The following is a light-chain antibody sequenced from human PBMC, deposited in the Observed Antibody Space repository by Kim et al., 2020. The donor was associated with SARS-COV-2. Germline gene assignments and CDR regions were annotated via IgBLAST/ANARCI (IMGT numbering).Light chain of an antibody. V-gene: IGLV6-57*01. J-gene: IGLJ2*01. Sequence: GKTVTISWTRSSGTIGSNYVQWYQQRRGTSPSIVIYEDYQRPSGVPDRFSGSIDSSSNSASLIISGLKTEDEADYYCQSYDRTSVVFGGGTQLTVL. CDR2: EDY. CDR1: SGTIGSNY. CDR3: QSYDRTSVV.